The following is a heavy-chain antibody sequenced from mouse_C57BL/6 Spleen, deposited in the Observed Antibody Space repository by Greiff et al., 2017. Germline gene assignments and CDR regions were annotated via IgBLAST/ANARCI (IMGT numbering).Heavy chain of an antibody. CDR3: ARSDPHLGFAY. Sequence: QVQLQQPGAELVKPGASVKLSCKASGYTFTSYWMHWVQQRPGQGLEWIGMIHPNSGSTNYNEKFKSKATLTVDKSSSTAYMQLSSLTSEDSAVYYCARSDPHLGFAYWGQGTLVTVSA. CDR2: IHPNSGST. V-gene: IGHV1-64*01. CDR1: GYTFTSYW. J-gene: IGHJ3*01.